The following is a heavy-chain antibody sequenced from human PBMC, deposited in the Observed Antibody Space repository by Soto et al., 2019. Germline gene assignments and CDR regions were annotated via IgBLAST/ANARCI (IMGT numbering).Heavy chain of an antibody. J-gene: IGHJ5*02. CDR3: ASVVVPAAIGPNWFDP. CDR1: GGSISSSNW. Sequence: QVQLQESGPGLVKPSGTLSLTCAVSGGSISSSNWWSWVRQPPGKGLEWIGEIYHSGSTNYNPSLKSRVTISVDKSKNQFSLKLSAVTAADTAVYYCASVVVPAAIGPNWFDPWGQGTLVTVSS. D-gene: IGHD2-2*01. V-gene: IGHV4-4*02. CDR2: IYHSGST.